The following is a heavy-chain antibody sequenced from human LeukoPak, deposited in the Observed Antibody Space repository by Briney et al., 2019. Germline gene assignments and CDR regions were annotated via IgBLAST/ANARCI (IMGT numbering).Heavy chain of an antibody. V-gene: IGHV1-46*01. D-gene: IGHD5-24*01. Sequence: ASVKVSCKASGYTFTSYYMHWVRQAPGQGLEWMGIINPSGGSTSYAQKFQGRVTMTRDMSTSTVYMELSSLRSEDTAVYYCARDQRRDGYNFDFDYWGQGTLVTASS. CDR1: GYTFTSYY. CDR3: ARDQRRDGYNFDFDY. J-gene: IGHJ4*02. CDR2: INPSGGST.